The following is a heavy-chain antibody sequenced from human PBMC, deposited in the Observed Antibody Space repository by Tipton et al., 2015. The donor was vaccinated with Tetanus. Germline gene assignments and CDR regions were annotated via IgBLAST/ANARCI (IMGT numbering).Heavy chain of an antibody. Sequence: TLSLTCSVSGDTIATRSPYWGWIRQPPGKGLEWIATIYYGGRSYYNPSLESRVTISVDTSKNQFSLKLNSVTAADTAVYYCARDQARGARGWNYFDYWGQGSLVTVSS. V-gene: IGHV4-39*07. D-gene: IGHD1-26*01. J-gene: IGHJ4*02. CDR2: IYYGGRS. CDR3: ARDQARGARGWNYFDY. CDR1: GDTIATRSPY.